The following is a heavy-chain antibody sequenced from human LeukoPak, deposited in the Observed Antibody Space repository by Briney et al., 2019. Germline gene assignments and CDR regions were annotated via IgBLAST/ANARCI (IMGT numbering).Heavy chain of an antibody. V-gene: IGHV1-3*01. Sequence: GASVKVSCKASGYSFTNYAMHWVRQAPGQGLEWMGWINAGSGNTRYSQKFQGRVTITRDTSASTAYMEMSSLRSEDTAVYYCARVGVGESRRSLDYWGQGTLVPVSS. CDR2: INAGSGNT. CDR1: GYSFTNYA. D-gene: IGHD3-10*01. CDR3: ARVGVGESRRSLDY. J-gene: IGHJ4*02.